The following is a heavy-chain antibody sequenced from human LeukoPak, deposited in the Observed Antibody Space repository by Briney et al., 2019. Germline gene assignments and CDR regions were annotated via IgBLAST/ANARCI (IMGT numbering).Heavy chain of an antibody. CDR3: ARVVQQQLVRRDYYYYYMDV. CDR1: GGSLSSYY. D-gene: IGHD6-13*01. V-gene: IGHV4-59*01. J-gene: IGHJ6*03. Sequence: SETLSLTCTVSGGSLSSYYWSWIRQPPGKGLEWIGYIYYSGSTNYNPSLKSRVTISVDTSKNQFSLKLSSVTAADTAVYYCARVVQQQLVRRDYYYYYMDVWGKGTTVTISS. CDR2: IYYSGST.